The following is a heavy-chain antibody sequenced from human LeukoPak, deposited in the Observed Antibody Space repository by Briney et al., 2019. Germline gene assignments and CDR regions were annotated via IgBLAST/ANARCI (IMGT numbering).Heavy chain of an antibody. Sequence: GESLKISCKASGYSSTSYWSGRVRQLPGKGLEWMVIFYPGDSDTRYSPSFQDHVTISAAKSISTASLQWSSLTASDPAMYFCARHRGSSWYDGYFQNCGQGNLV. CDR3: ARHRGSSWYDGYFQN. CDR2: FYPGDSDT. D-gene: IGHD6-13*01. CDR1: GYSSTSYW. V-gene: IGHV5-51*01. J-gene: IGHJ1*01.